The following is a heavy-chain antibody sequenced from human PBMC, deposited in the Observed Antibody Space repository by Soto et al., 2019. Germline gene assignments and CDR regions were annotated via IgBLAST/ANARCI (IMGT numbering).Heavy chain of an antibody. CDR1: DFTFSDYY. V-gene: IGHV3-11*06. D-gene: IGHD7-27*01. Sequence: PGGSLRLSCAASDFTFSDYYMSWVRQAPGKGLEWVSYISSSSSVIDYADSVKGRFTVSRDNARNSLYLQMNSLRAEDTAVYYCARDLSWGSNWYYYMDVWGKGTTVTVSS. J-gene: IGHJ6*03. CDR3: ARDLSWGSNWYYYMDV. CDR2: ISSSSSVI.